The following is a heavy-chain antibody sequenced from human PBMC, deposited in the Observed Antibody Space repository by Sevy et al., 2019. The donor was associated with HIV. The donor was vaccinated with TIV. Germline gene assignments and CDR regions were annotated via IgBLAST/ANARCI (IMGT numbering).Heavy chain of an antibody. CDR1: GFSFSSHG. D-gene: IGHD1-1*01. V-gene: IGHV3-30*03. CDR3: ARDGGWYNYAPSDY. Sequence: GGSLRLSCAASGFSFSSHGMHWVRQAPGKGLEWQSVISYVGNKKYYADSVKGRFTISRDNSKNTLYLQMNSLRPEDTAVYYCARDGGWYNYAPSDYWGQGTLVTVSS. J-gene: IGHJ4*02. CDR2: ISYVGNKK.